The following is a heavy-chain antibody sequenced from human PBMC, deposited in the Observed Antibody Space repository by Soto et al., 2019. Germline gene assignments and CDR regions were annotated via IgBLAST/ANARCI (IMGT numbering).Heavy chain of an antibody. D-gene: IGHD5-18*01. CDR2: IYHSGST. J-gene: IGHJ4*02. Sequence: QVQLQESGPGLVKPSGTLSLTCAVSGGSISSSNWWSWVRQPPGKGLEWIGEIYHSGSTNYNPSLKSRVTISVDKSKNQFSLKLSSVTAADTAVYYCATANPHDRGYSYGSYYFDYWGQGTLVTVSS. V-gene: IGHV4-4*02. CDR3: ATANPHDRGYSYGSYYFDY. CDR1: GGSISSSNW.